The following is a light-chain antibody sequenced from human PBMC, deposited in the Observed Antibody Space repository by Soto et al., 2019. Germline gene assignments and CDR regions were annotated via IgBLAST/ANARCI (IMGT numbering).Light chain of an antibody. J-gene: IGKJ4*01. Sequence: VLTQSPGHLSLYPCERSTLSCRASQSVSNDFLAWYQQKPGQAPSLLIYVAATRATGIPDRFSGSGSGTDFTLTISRLESEDFAVYYCQQYGSSASLTFGGGAKVDI. CDR1: QSVSNDF. CDR2: VAA. CDR3: QQYGSSASLT. V-gene: IGKV3-20*01.